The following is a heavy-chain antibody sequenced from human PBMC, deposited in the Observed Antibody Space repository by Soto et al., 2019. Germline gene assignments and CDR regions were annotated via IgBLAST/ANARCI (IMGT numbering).Heavy chain of an antibody. J-gene: IGHJ4*02. CDR2: VSYDGRYT. Sequence: QVQLVESGGGVVQPGRSLRLACVASGFIFSGHGMHWVRQVPGKGLEWVAVVSYDGRYTHYADSVKGRFTISRDNSKNKVYLQMNSLGAEDAARYYGAKDRPNSSSWRDYWGQGTLVTVSS. CDR1: GFIFSGHG. V-gene: IGHV3-30*18. D-gene: IGHD6-13*01. CDR3: AKDRPNSSSWRDY.